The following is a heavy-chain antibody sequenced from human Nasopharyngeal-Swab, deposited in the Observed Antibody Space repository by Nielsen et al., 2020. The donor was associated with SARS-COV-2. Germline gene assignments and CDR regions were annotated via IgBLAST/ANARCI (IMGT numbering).Heavy chain of an antibody. V-gene: IGHV4-34*01. D-gene: IGHD6-19*01. Sequence: SETLSLTCAVYGGSFSGYYWSWIRQPPGKGLEWIGEINHSGSTNYNPSLKSRVTISVDTSKNQFSLKLSSVTAADTAVYYCAREAVAGTIYFDYWGHGTLVTVSS. CDR1: GGSFSGYY. J-gene: IGHJ4*01. CDR3: AREAVAGTIYFDY. CDR2: INHSGST.